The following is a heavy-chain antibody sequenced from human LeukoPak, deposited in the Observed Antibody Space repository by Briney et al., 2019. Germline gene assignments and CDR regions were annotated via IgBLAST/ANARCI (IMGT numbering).Heavy chain of an antibody. CDR2: IYYSGST. Sequence: SETLSLTCTVSGGSISSSSYYWGWIRQPPGKGLERIGSIYYSGSTYYNPSLKSRVTISVDTSKNQFSLKLSSVTAADTAVYYCASHYYDSSGYYFATGSWFDPWGQGTLVTVSS. J-gene: IGHJ5*02. CDR3: ASHYYDSSGYYFATGSWFDP. D-gene: IGHD3-22*01. CDR1: GGSISSSSYY. V-gene: IGHV4-39*07.